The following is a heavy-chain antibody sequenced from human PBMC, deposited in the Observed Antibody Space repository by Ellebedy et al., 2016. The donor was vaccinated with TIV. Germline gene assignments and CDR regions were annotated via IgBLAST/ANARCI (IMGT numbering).Heavy chain of an antibody. D-gene: IGHD6-19*01. CDR3: ARFGKAVAGTVGDY. V-gene: IGHV1-18*01. CDR1: GGTFTSYG. Sequence: ASVKVSCXASGGTFTSYGISWVRQAPGQGLEWMGWISAYNGNTNYAQKLQGRVTMTTDTSTSTAYMELSSLRSEDTAVYYCARFGKAVAGTVGDYWGQGTLVTVSS. CDR2: ISAYNGNT. J-gene: IGHJ4*02.